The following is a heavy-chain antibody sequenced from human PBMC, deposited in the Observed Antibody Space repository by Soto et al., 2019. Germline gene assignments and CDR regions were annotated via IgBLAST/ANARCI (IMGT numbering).Heavy chain of an antibody. CDR2: IKQDGSEK. CDR1: GFTFSSYW. J-gene: IGHJ4*02. CDR3: ARDLWGPDY. D-gene: IGHD2-21*01. V-gene: IGHV3-7*01. Sequence: GGSLRLSCAASGFTFSSYWMSWVRQAPGKGLERVANIKQDGSEKYYVDSVKGRFTISRDIARNTLFLQMNSLRADDTAVYYCARDLWGPDYWGRGTSVTVSS.